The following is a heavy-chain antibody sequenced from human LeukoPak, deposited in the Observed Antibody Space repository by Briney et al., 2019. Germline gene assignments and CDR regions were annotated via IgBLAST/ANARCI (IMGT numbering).Heavy chain of an antibody. J-gene: IGHJ4*02. CDR2: ISSSSSYI. V-gene: IGHV3-21*01. Sequence: PGGSLRLSCAASGFTFSSYSMNWVRQAPGKGLEWVSSISSSSSYIYYADSVKGRFTISRDNAKNSLYLQMNSLRAEDTAVYYCASLGYCSSTSCSDYWGQGTLVTVSS. D-gene: IGHD2-2*01. CDR1: GFTFSSYS. CDR3: ASLGYCSSTSCSDY.